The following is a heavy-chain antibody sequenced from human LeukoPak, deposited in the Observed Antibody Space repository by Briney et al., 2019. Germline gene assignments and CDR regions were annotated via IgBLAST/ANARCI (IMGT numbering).Heavy chain of an antibody. J-gene: IGHJ4*02. CDR2: INHSGST. V-gene: IGHV4-34*01. CDR1: GGSFSGYY. CDR3: AREGYDYDFWSGYYRRFDY. Sequence: SETLSLTCAVYGGSFSGYYWSWIRQPPGKGLEWIGEINHSGSTNYNPSLKSRVTISVDTSKNQFSLRLSSVTAADTAVYYCAREGYDYDFWSGYYRRFDYWGQGTLVTVSS. D-gene: IGHD3-3*01.